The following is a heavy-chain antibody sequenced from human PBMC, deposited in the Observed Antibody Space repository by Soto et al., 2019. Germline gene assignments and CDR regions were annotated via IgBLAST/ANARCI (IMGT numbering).Heavy chain of an antibody. D-gene: IGHD3-10*01. V-gene: IGHV3-9*01. CDR1: GFTFDDYA. Sequence: PGGSLRLSCAASGFTFDDYAMHWVRQAPGKGLEWVSGISWNSGSIGYADSVKGRFTISRDNAKNSLYLQMNSLRAEDTALYYCAKGTRGVIIYPFDYWGQGTLVTVSS. CDR3: AKGTRGVIIYPFDY. CDR2: ISWNSGSI. J-gene: IGHJ4*02.